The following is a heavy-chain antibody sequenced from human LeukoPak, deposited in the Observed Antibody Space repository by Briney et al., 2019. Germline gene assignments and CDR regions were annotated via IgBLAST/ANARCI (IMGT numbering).Heavy chain of an antibody. V-gene: IGHV4-34*01. CDR3: ARLYYDFWSGYGYYYYYGMDV. CDR1: GGSFSGYY. J-gene: IGHJ6*02. CDR2: INHSGST. Sequence: SETLSLTCAVYGGSFSGYYWSWIRQPPGKGLEWIGEINHSGSTNYNPSLKSRVTISVDTSKNQFSLKLSSVTAADTAVYYCARLYYDFWSGYGYYYYYGMDVWGQGTTVTVSS. D-gene: IGHD3-3*01.